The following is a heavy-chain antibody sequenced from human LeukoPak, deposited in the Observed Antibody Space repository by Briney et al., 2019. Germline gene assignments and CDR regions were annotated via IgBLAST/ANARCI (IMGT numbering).Heavy chain of an antibody. CDR1: GSTFSSYS. CDR3: AREMGYCSGGSCYSPPVD. V-gene: IGHV3-21*01. Sequence: PGGSLRLSCAASGSTFSSYSMNWVRQAPGKGLEWVSSISSSSSYIYYADSVKGRFTISRDNAKNSLYLQMNSLRAEDTAVYYCAREMGYCSGGSCYSPPVDWGQGTLVTVSS. CDR2: ISSSSSYI. D-gene: IGHD2-15*01. J-gene: IGHJ4*02.